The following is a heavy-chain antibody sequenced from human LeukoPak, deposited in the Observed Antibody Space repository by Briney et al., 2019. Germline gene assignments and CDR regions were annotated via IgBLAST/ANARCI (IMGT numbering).Heavy chain of an antibody. D-gene: IGHD3-22*01. CDR2: IYYSGST. V-gene: IGHV4-59*01. Sequence: PSETLSLTCTVSGGSISSYYWGWIRQPPGKGLEWIGYIYYSGSTNYNPSLKSRVTISVDTSKNQFSLKLSSVTAADTAVYYCARSYYYDSSGYYYFDYWGQGTLVTVSS. CDR1: GGSISSYY. CDR3: ARSYYYDSSGYYYFDY. J-gene: IGHJ4*02.